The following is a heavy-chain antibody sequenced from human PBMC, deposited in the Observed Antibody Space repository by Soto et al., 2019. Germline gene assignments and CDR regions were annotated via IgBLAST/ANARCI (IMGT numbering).Heavy chain of an antibody. CDR2: IIPIFGIA. CDR1: GGTFSRYS. CDR3: AREDTDRETGLVPAAIDGMDV. J-gene: IGHJ6*02. V-gene: IGHV1-69*13. Sequence: SVKVSCKAAGGTFSRYSITWVRQAPGHGLEWTGRIIPIFGIASYAQKFQGRVTITADESTSTAYMELSSLRSDDTAVYYCAREDTDRETGLVPAAIDGMDVWG. D-gene: IGHD2-2*01.